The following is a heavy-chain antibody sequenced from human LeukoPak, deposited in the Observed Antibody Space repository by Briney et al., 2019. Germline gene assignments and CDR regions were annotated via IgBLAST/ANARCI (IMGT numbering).Heavy chain of an antibody. CDR1: GSTFATYW. Sequence: GASLQISCKGSGSTFATYWIGWVRQLPGKGLEWMGISYPDNSDARNSPAFQGQVTICADKSIDTAYLQWSSLEASDTAIYYCARRSHSGSYIDYWGQGTLVTVSS. J-gene: IGHJ4*02. CDR3: ARRSHSGSYIDY. CDR2: SYPDNSDA. D-gene: IGHD1-26*01. V-gene: IGHV5-51*01.